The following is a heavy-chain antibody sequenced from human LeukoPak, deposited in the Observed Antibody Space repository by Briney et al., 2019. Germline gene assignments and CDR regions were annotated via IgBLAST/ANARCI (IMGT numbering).Heavy chain of an antibody. V-gene: IGHV1-18*04. CDR1: GYTFTGYY. CDR3: ARDYGDYSGWFDP. Sequence: ASVKVSCKASGYTFTGYYMHWVRQAPGQGLEWMGWISAYNGNTNYAQKLQGRVTMTTDTSTSTAYMELRSLRSDDTAVYYCARDYGDYSGWFDPWGQGTLVTVSS. J-gene: IGHJ5*02. D-gene: IGHD4-17*01. CDR2: ISAYNGNT.